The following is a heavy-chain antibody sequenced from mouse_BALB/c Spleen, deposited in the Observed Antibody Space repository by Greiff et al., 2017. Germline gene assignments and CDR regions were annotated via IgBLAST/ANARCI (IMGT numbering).Heavy chain of an antibody. Sequence: VQLQQSGPGLVAPSQSLSITCTVSGFSLTGYGVNWVRQPPGKGLEWLGMIWGDGSTDYNSALKSRLSISKDNSKSQVFLKMNSLQTDDTARYYCARGPDGYYVYFDVWGAGTTVTVSS. V-gene: IGHV2-6-7*01. CDR2: IWGDGST. J-gene: IGHJ1*01. CDR1: GFSLTGYG. CDR3: ARGPDGYYVYFDV. D-gene: IGHD2-3*01.